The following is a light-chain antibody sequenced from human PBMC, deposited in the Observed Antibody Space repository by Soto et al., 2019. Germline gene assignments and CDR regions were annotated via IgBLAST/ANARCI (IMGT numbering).Light chain of an antibody. CDR1: QSISNA. J-gene: IGKJ4*01. CDR3: QQSYSTPLT. Sequence: DLQMTQSPSSLSASVGDRVTITCRASQSISNALNWYQQKPGKAPKVLICAASNLQSGVPSRFSGSGSGTDFTFTISSLQPEDFATYSCQQSYSTPLTFGGGTKVEIK. CDR2: AAS. V-gene: IGKV1-39*01.